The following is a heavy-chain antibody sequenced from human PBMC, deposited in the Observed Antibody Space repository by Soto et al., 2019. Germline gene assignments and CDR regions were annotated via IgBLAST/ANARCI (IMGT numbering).Heavy chain of an antibody. CDR1: GGSISSGDYY. J-gene: IGHJ6*02. CDR2: IYFSGST. D-gene: IGHD3-10*01. CDR3: ASGGDYYYYAMDV. Sequence: SETLSLTCTVSGGSISSGDYYWSWIRQPPGKGLEWIVYIYFSGSTYYNPSLKSRVIISVDTSKNQSSLKLNSVTAADTAVYYCASGGDYYYYAMDVWGQGTTVTVSS. V-gene: IGHV4-30-4*01.